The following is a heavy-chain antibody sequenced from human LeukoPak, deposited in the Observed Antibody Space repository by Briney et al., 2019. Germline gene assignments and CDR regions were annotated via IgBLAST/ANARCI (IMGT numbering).Heavy chain of an antibody. D-gene: IGHD5-24*01. Sequence: SETLSLTCAVYGGSFSGYYWSWIRQPPGKGLEWIGEINHSGSTNYNPSLKSRVTISVDTPKNQFSLKLSSVTAADTAVYYCARGLRPNRRDGYNPRWFDPWGQGTLVTVSS. V-gene: IGHV4-34*01. CDR3: ARGLRPNRRDGYNPRWFDP. J-gene: IGHJ5*02. CDR1: GGSFSGYY. CDR2: INHSGST.